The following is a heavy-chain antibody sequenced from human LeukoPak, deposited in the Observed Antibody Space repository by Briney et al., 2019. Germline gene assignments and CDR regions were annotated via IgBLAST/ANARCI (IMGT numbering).Heavy chain of an antibody. CDR2: ITGSDDRT. Sequence: GGSLSLSCAASGFTFSSAAMSWVRQAQGKGMEWVSTITGSDDRTYYGDSVKGRFTISRDYSKNTLHLQMNSLRVEDTAIYYCAKGPQLNSGYHPNYWGQGILVTVSS. CDR1: GFTFSSAA. D-gene: IGHD3-22*01. V-gene: IGHV3-23*01. CDR3: AKGPQLNSGYHPNY. J-gene: IGHJ4*02.